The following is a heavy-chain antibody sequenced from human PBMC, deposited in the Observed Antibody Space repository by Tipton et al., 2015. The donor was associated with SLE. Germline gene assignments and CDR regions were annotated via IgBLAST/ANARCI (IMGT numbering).Heavy chain of an antibody. V-gene: IGHV1-18*01. D-gene: IGHD2-15*01. CDR3: ARVVVGAFDY. J-gene: IGHJ4*02. CDR1: GYTFIHKG. Sequence: QLVQSGVEVKKPGASVKVSCKASGYTFIHKGISWVRQAPGQGLEFMGWISVYNGYTNYAQKFQGRVTLTTDTSTSTAYVELRSLRSDDTAVYYCARVVVGAFDYWGQGTLVTVSS. CDR2: ISVYNGYT.